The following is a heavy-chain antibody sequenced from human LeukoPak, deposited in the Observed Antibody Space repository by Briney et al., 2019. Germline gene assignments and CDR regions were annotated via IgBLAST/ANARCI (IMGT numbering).Heavy chain of an antibody. CDR3: ARDQPYQLPFDC. Sequence: APVKVSCKASGYTFTSYYVHWVRHAPGQGLEWMGMINPSTSSTSYAQKFQGRVTMTRDTSTSTVYMELSSLRSEDTAVYYCARDQPYQLPFDCWGRGTLVTVSS. CDR1: GYTFTSYY. D-gene: IGHD2-2*01. CDR2: INPSTSST. V-gene: IGHV1-46*01. J-gene: IGHJ4*02.